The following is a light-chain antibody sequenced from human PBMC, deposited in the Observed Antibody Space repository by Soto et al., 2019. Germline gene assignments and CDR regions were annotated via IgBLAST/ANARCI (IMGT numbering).Light chain of an antibody. J-gene: IGLJ1*01. CDR3: SSYSSSSTYV. Sequence: QSALTQPASVSGSPGQSITISCTGTSSDVGGYNYVSWYQQHPGKAPKVMIYEVSYRPSGVSSRFSGSKSGNTASLTISGLQAEDEADYYCSSYSSSSTYVFGTGTKVTVL. V-gene: IGLV2-14*01. CDR2: EVS. CDR1: SSDVGGYNY.